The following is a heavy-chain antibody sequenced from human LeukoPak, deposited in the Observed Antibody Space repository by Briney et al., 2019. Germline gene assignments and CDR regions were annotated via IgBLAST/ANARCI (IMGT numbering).Heavy chain of an antibody. Sequence: GASVKVSCKASGYTFTSYYMHWVRQAPGQGLEWMGWINPNSGGTNYAQKFQGRVTMTRDTSISTAYMELSRLRSDDTAVYYCARRGFFDFPTPYYYYYMDVWGKGTTVTVSS. CDR3: ARRGFFDFPTPYYYYYMDV. D-gene: IGHD3-9*01. CDR1: GYTFTSYY. J-gene: IGHJ6*03. V-gene: IGHV1-2*02. CDR2: INPNSGGT.